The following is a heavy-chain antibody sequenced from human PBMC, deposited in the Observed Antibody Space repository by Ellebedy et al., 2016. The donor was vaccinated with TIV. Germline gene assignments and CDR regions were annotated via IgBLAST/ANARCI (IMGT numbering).Heavy chain of an antibody. CDR2: ISGSSGST. Sequence: GGSLRLXXAASGFTFSSYAMSWVRQAPGKGLEWVSSISGSSGSTYYADSVRGRFTISRDNSKNTLYLQMNSLRAEDTAVYYCATRDYDLWSGVSYYHYMDVWGKGTTVTVSS. CDR3: ATRDYDLWSGVSYYHYMDV. D-gene: IGHD3-3*01. J-gene: IGHJ6*03. V-gene: IGHV3-23*01. CDR1: GFTFSSYA.